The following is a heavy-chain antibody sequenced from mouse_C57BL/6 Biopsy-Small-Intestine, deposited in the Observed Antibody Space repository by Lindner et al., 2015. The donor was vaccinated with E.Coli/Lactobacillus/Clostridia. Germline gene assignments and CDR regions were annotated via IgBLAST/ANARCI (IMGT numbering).Heavy chain of an antibody. CDR2: NTPMFSSS. V-gene: IGHV1-69*02. D-gene: IGHD2-3*01. J-gene: IGHJ3*01. CDR1: GGSFRSYA. Sequence: SVKVSCKASGGSFRSYAISWVRQAPGQGLEWMGSNTPMFSSSDSAQKFQGRVSFTADESTTTAYMELSSLRSEDTAVYYCARDTRIRGDATVPSDAFDIWGQGTMVTVSS. CDR3: ARDTRIRGDATVPSDAFDI.